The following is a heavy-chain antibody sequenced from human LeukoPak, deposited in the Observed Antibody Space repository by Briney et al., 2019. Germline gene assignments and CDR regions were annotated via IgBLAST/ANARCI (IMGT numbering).Heavy chain of an antibody. CDR2: INPSGGST. CDR1: GYTFTGYY. D-gene: IGHD4-17*01. Sequence: ASVKVSCKASGYTFTGYYMHWVRQAPGQGLEWMGIINPSGGSTSYAQKFQGRVTMTRDMSTSTVYMELSSLRSEDTAVYYCARDRWPVTRIHYYYNMDVWGKGTTVTVSS. V-gene: IGHV1-46*01. CDR3: ARDRWPVTRIHYYYNMDV. J-gene: IGHJ6*03.